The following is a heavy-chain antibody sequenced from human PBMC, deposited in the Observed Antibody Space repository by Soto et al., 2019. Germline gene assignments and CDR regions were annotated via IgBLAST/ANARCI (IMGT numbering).Heavy chain of an antibody. J-gene: IGHJ4*02. D-gene: IGHD6-25*01. V-gene: IGHV1-8*01. CDR3: GRAAPDLDS. CDR2: MNLKSGYT. CDR1: GYTFTRYD. Sequence: QVQLVQSGAEVKKPGASVKVSCKASGYTFTRYDINWVRQATGQGHEWMGWMNLKSGYTGSAQKFQGRVTMTSDTSISTAYMELSSLTSEDTAVYYCGRAAPDLDSWGQGTLVTVTS.